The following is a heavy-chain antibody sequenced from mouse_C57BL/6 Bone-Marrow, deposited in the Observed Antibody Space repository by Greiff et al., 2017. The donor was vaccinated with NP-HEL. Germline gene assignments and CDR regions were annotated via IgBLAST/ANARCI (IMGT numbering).Heavy chain of an antibody. CDR3: TTLRLRYAMDY. V-gene: IGHV14-1*01. D-gene: IGHD3-2*02. J-gene: IGHJ4*01. Sequence: VQLQQSGAELVKPGASVKLSCTASGFNIKDYYMHWVKQRTEQGLEWIGRIDPEDGDTEYAPKFQGKATMTADTSSNTAYLQLSSLTSEDTAVYYCTTLRLRYAMDYWGQGTSVTVSA. CDR1: GFNIKDYY. CDR2: IDPEDGDT.